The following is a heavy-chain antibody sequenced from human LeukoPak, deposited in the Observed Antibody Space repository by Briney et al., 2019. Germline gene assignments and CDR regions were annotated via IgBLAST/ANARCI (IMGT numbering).Heavy chain of an antibody. Sequence: SGRSLRLSCAASGFTFSSFWMSWVRQAPGKGLEWVANIKQEGSEKYYVDSVKGRFTISRDNSKNTLYLQMNSLRAEDTAVYYCATPALDYWGQGTLVTVSS. CDR3: ATPALDY. CDR1: GFTFSSFW. V-gene: IGHV3-7*01. J-gene: IGHJ4*02. CDR2: IKQEGSEK.